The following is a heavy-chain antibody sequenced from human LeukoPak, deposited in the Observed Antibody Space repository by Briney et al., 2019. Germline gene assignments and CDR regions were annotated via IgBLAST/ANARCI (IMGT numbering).Heavy chain of an antibody. CDR3: ARAAVTPTTYYFDY. J-gene: IGHJ4*02. CDR2: IIPIFGTA. V-gene: IGHV1-69*05. CDR1: GGTFSSYA. Sequence: SVKVSCKASGGTFSSYAISWVRQAPGQGLEWMGRIIPIFGTAKYAQKLQGRVTITTDESTSTAYMELSSLRSEDTAVYYCARAAVTPTTYYFDYWGQGTLVTVSS. D-gene: IGHD1-14*01.